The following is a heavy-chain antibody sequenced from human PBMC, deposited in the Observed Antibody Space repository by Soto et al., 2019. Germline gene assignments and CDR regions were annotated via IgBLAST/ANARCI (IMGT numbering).Heavy chain of an antibody. CDR2: IYHSGST. J-gene: IGHJ4*02. CDR3: ARGTAFAS. CDR1: GGSISSSNW. Sequence: QVQLQESGPGLVKPSGTLSLTCAVSGGSISSSNWWSWVRQPPGKGLEWIGEIYHSGSTNYNPSPXSXVXXSVDKSENQFSLNLISVTAADTAVYYCARGTAFASWGQGTLVIVSS. V-gene: IGHV4-4*02.